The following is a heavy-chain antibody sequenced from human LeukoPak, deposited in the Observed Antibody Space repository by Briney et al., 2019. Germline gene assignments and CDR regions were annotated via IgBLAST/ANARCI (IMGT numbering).Heavy chain of an antibody. CDR2: INTNTRNP. D-gene: IGHD3-3*02. CDR3: ARIRAPSSFGQRESDN. CDR1: GYIFTNNA. V-gene: IGHV7-4-1*02. J-gene: IGHJ4*02. Sequence: ASVKVSCKASGYIFTNNAMNWVRQAPGQGLEWMGWINTNTRNPTYAQGFTGRFVFSLDTSVSTAYLQISSLKAEDTAVYYCARIRAPSSFGQRESDNWGQGTLVTVSS.